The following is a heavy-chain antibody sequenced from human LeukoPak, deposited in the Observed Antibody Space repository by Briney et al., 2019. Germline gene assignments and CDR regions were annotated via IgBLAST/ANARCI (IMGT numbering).Heavy chain of an antibody. J-gene: IGHJ6*03. CDR3: ATQPWRSRHPPTDYYYYMDV. D-gene: IGHD2-2*01. CDR2: INWNGGST. CDR1: GFTFDDYG. Sequence: GGSLRLSCAASGFTFDDYGMSWVRQAPGKGLEWVSGINWNGGSTGYADSVKGRFTISRDNAKNSLYLQMNSLRAEDTALYYCATQPWRSRHPPTDYYYYMDVWGKGTTVTISS. V-gene: IGHV3-20*04.